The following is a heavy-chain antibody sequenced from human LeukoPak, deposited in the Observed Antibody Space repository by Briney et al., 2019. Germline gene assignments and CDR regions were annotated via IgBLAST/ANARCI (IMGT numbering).Heavy chain of an antibody. J-gene: IGHJ3*02. CDR1: GGSFSGYY. V-gene: IGHV4-34*01. Sequence: KTSETLSLTCAVYGGSFSGYYWSWIRQPPGKGLECIGEINHSGSTNYNPSLKSRVTISVDTSKNQFSLKLSSVTAADTAVYYCARIVEMATGWDAFDIWGQGTMVTVSS. CDR3: ARIVEMATGWDAFDI. CDR2: INHSGST. D-gene: IGHD5-24*01.